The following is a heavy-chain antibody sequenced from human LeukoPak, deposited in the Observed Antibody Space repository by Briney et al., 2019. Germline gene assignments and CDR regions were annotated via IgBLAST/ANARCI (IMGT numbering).Heavy chain of an antibody. Sequence: GGSLRLSCVDSGFNSNNYAMSWVRQALGGGLEWVAAISGNGGTTYYADSVKGRFTISRDNSKNTLYLQMNSLRAEDTAVFYCAKATTISVAGSHFVYWGQGALVTVSS. D-gene: IGHD6-13*01. V-gene: IGHV3-23*01. J-gene: IGHJ4*02. CDR3: AKATTISVAGSHFVY. CDR1: GFNSNNYA. CDR2: ISGNGGTT.